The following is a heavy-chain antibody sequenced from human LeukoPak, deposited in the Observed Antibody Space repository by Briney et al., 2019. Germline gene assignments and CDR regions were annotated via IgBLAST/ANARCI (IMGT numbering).Heavy chain of an antibody. CDR1: GGSISSDNYF. CDR2: IYYSGGT. V-gene: IGHV4-30-4*01. Sequence: PSQTLSLTCAVSGGSISSDNYFWSWIRPPPGEGLEWVGYIYYSGGTYSNPSRRSRVTISVDTSKTQFSLRLSSGTAADTAVYYCARGGTTVVAPFYSGQGTPGTASS. D-gene: IGHD4-23*01. CDR3: ARGGTTVVAPFY. J-gene: IGHJ4*02.